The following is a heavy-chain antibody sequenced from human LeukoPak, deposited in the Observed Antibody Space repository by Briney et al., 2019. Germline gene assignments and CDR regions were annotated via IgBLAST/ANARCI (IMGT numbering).Heavy chain of an antibody. D-gene: IGHD5-18*01. V-gene: IGHV1-18*01. Sequence: ASVKLYCKASGYTFANYGISWVRQAPGLGLEWMGWISGYNGKTNYAQKFQGRVTMTTDTSTRIAFMELRSLRSDDTAVYYCGRQVDTSMALPDYWGQGTLVTVSS. J-gene: IGHJ4*02. CDR3: GRQVDTSMALPDY. CDR1: GYTFANYG. CDR2: ISGYNGKT.